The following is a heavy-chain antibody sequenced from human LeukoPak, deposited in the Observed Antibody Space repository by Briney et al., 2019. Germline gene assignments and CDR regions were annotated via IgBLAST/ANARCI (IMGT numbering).Heavy chain of an antibody. V-gene: IGHV4-34*01. CDR2: INHSGSR. Sequence: PSETLSLTCAVYGGSFSDSYGSWIRQPPGKGLEWIGEINHSGSRNFKSFLKSRVTISVDTSKNQFSLKLSSVTAADTAVYFCERGSRYCSSISCYKYYYAMDVWGQGTTVTVSS. D-gene: IGHD2-2*02. CDR1: GGSFSDSY. J-gene: IGHJ6*02. CDR3: ERGSRYCSSISCYKYYYAMDV.